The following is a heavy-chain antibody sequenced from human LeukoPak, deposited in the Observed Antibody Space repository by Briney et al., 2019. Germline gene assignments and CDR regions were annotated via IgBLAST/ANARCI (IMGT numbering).Heavy chain of an antibody. J-gene: IGHJ6*02. CDR2: IYYSGST. D-gene: IGHD2-2*01. Sequence: SETLSPTCTVSGDSISSYYWSWIRQPPGKGLEWIGYIYYSGSTNYNPSLKSRVTISVDTSKNQFSLKLSSVTAADTAVYYCASHCSSTSCYGMDVWGQGTTVTVSS. CDR1: GDSISSYY. V-gene: IGHV4-59*01. CDR3: ASHCSSTSCYGMDV.